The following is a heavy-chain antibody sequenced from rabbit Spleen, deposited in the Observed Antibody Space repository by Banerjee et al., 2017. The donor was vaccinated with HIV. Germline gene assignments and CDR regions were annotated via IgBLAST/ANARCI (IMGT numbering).Heavy chain of an antibody. D-gene: IGHD4-1*01. CDR2: ISASIGGTT. Sequence: EQLEESGGGLVKPEGSLTLTCKASGVSLNDKDVMCWVRQAPGKRPEWIACISASIGGTTYYASWVNGRFTISKTSSTTVTLQMSSLTAADTATYFCARAIVPWLGLTRLDLWGQGTLVTVS. J-gene: IGHJ3*01. CDR3: ARAIVPWLGLTRLDL. CDR1: GVSLNDKDV. V-gene: IGHV1S45*01.